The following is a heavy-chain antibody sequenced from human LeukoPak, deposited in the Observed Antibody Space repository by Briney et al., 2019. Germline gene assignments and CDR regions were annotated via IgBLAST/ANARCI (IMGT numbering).Heavy chain of an antibody. CDR3: ARGRYSSSWDLGYFDY. V-gene: IGHV4-59*08. D-gene: IGHD6-13*01. CDR2: IYYSGST. J-gene: IGHJ4*02. Sequence: SETLSLTCTVSGDSISSYYWSWIRQPPGKGLEWIGYIYYSGSTNYNPSLKSRVTISVDTSKNQFSLKLSSVTAADTAVYYCARGRYSSSWDLGYFDYWGQGTLVTVSS. CDR1: GDSISSYY.